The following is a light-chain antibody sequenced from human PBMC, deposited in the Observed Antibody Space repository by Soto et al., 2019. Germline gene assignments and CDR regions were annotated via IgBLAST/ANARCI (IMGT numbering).Light chain of an antibody. CDR1: QGIGND. Sequence: SSLSASVGDTVTITCRASQGIGNDLGWYQQKSGKAPKLLIYAASNLQSAVPPRFSGSGSGTDFTLTISGLQPEDVATYYCLQDNNYPLTFGGGTKVDI. J-gene: IGKJ4*01. CDR3: LQDNNYPLT. V-gene: IGKV1-6*01. CDR2: AAS.